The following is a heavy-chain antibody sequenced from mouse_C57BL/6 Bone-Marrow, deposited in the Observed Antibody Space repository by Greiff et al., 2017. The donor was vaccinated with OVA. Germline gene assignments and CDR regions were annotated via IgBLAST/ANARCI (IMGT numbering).Heavy chain of an antibody. V-gene: IGHV5-6*02. CDR1: GFTFSSYG. CDR2: ISSGGSYT. Sequence: DVKLVESGGDLVKPGGSLKLSCAASGFTFSSYGMSWVRQTPDKRLEWVATISSGGSYTSYPDSVKGRFTISRDNAKNTLYLQMSSLKSEDTAMYYCARHGDNWDEKGFAYWGQGTLVTVSA. D-gene: IGHD4-1*01. J-gene: IGHJ3*01. CDR3: ARHGDNWDEKGFAY.